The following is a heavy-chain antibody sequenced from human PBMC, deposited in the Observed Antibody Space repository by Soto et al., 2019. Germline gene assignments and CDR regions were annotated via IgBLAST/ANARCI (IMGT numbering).Heavy chain of an antibody. J-gene: IGHJ4*02. CDR3: ARGGNRYSNVASGVGGFDY. D-gene: IGHD5-12*01. Sequence: ETLSLTCTVSGDSIGTTHSYWAWIRQSPGKGLEWIGNIHYTGATNYNPSLKSRVTISLDTSKGQFSLNLTSLTTADTAVYFCARGGNRYSNVASGVGGFDYWGQGSLVTVSS. CDR2: IHYTGAT. CDR1: GDSIGTTHSY. V-gene: IGHV4-39*07.